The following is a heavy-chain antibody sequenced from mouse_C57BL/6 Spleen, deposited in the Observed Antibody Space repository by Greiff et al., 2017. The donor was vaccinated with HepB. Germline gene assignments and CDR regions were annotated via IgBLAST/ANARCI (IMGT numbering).Heavy chain of an antibody. V-gene: IGHV1-50*01. CDR1: GYTFTSYW. CDR2: IDPSDSYT. CDR3: ARLNVASSGYEFAY. D-gene: IGHD3-2*02. Sequence: VQLQQPGAELVKPGASVKLSCKASGYTFTSYWMQWVKQRPGQGLEWIGEIDPSDSYTNYNQKFKGKATLTVDTSSSTAYMQLSSLTSEDSAVYYGARLNVASSGYEFAYWGQGTLVTVSA. J-gene: IGHJ3*01.